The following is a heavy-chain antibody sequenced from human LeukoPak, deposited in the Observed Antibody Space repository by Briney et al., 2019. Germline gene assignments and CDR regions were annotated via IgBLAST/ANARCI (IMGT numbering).Heavy chain of an antibody. D-gene: IGHD3-10*01. CDR1: GGSFSGYY. CDR2: INHSEST. J-gene: IGHJ5*02. Sequence: SETLSLTCAVYGGSFSGYYWSWIRQPPGKGLEWIGEINHSESTNYNPSLKGRVTISVDTSKNQFSLKLSSVTAADTAVYYCARDTWVRSRGWFDPWGQGTLVTVSS. V-gene: IGHV4-34*01. CDR3: ARDTWVRSRGWFDP.